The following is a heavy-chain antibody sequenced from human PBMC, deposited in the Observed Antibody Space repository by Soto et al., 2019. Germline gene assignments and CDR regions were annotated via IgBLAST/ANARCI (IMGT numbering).Heavy chain of an antibody. CDR2: IYHRGST. Sequence: SETLSLTCTVSGGSISSYYWNWIRQSPGKGLEWIGFIYHRGSTNYNPSLKSRVTISVDTSKNQFSLNLSSVTAADTAVYYCARETSGGHYGAYGYYYSYYGMDVWGQGTTVTFS. CDR3: ARETSGGHYGAYGYYYSYYGMDV. D-gene: IGHD4-17*01. V-gene: IGHV4-59*01. J-gene: IGHJ6*02. CDR1: GGSISSYY.